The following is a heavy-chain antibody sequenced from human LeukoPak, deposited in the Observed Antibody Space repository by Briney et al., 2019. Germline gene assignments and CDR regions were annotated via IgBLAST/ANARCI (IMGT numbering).Heavy chain of an antibody. Sequence: SETLSLTCTVSGGSITNYYWSWIRQPPGKGLEWLAYIYYSGSTNSNPSLKSRVTISVDTSKNQFSLKLSSVTAADTAVYYCARDLGRSGGSFLTWGQGTLVTVSS. J-gene: IGHJ5*02. CDR1: GGSITNYY. CDR3: ARDLGRSGGSFLT. V-gene: IGHV4-59*01. D-gene: IGHD2-15*01. CDR2: IYYSGST.